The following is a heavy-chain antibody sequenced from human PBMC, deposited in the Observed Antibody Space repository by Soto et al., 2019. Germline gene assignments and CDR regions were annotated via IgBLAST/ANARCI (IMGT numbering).Heavy chain of an antibody. J-gene: IGHJ6*02. Sequence: EVQLLESGGGLVQPGGSLRLSCAASGFTFSSYAMSWVRQAPGKGLEWVSAISGSGGSTYYADSVKGRFTISRDNSKNTLYLQMNSLRAEDTAVYYCAKDLKVWNYGDYYGMYVWGQGTTVTVSS. CDR3: AKDLKVWNYGDYYGMYV. V-gene: IGHV3-23*01. CDR1: GFTFSSYA. CDR2: ISGSGGST. D-gene: IGHD1-7*01.